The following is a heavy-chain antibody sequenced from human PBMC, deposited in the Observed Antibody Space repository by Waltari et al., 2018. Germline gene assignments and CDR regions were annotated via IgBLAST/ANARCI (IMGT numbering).Heavy chain of an antibody. CDR1: GFTFSSYS. V-gene: IGHV3-48*04. D-gene: IGHD1-26*01. Sequence: EVQLVESGGGLVQPGGSLRLSCAASGFTFSSYSMNWVRQAPGKGLECVSYISSSSSTIYYADSVKGRFTISRDNAKNSLYLQMNSLRAEDTAVYYCASGWELLNYYMDVWGKGTTVTVSS. CDR3: ASGWELLNYYMDV. J-gene: IGHJ6*03. CDR2: ISSSSSTI.